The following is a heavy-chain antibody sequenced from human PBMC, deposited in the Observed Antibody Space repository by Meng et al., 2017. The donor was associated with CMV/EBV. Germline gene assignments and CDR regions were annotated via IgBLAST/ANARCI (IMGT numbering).Heavy chain of an antibody. V-gene: IGHV3-66*02. J-gene: IGHJ6*02. D-gene: IGHD2-2*01. CDR1: GFTVSSNY. CDR2: IYSGGST. CDR3: ARAEGEYQLQPYYYGMDV. Sequence: GGSLRLSCAASGFTVSSNYMSWVRQAPGKGLGWVSVIYSGGSTYYADSVKGRFTISRDNSKNTLYLQMNSLRAEDTAVYYCARAEGEYQLQPYYYGMDVWGQGTTVTVSS.